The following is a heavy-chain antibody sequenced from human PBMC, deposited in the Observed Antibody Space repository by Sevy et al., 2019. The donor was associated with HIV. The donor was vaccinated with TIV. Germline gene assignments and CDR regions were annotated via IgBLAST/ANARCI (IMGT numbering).Heavy chain of an antibody. CDR1: GGSMNLYY. CDR2: IYYSGST. V-gene: IGHV4-59*01. Sequence: SETLSLTCSVSGGSMNLYYWSWIRQPPGKGLEWIGFIYYSGSTNYNPSLKSRVTVSVDTSENQFSLKLSSVTAADTAVYYCARVGFNWNDVDYWGQGTLVTVSS. CDR3: ARVGFNWNDVDY. J-gene: IGHJ4*02. D-gene: IGHD1-20*01.